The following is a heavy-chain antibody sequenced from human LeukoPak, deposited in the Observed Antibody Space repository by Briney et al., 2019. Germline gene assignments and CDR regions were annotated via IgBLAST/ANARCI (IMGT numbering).Heavy chain of an antibody. V-gene: IGHV3-23*01. CDR3: AKQPYNYYYLDV. J-gene: IGHJ6*03. CDR2: IVGDSSKT. D-gene: IGHD2-21*01. Sequence: GGSLRLSCAISGLTFNDYAMTGVRQAPGKGLEWASTIVGDSSKTYYADSVKGRFTISRDNSNYMLFLHMNNLRAEDTAIYYCAKQPYNYYYLDVWGKGTTVTVSS. CDR1: GLTFNDYA.